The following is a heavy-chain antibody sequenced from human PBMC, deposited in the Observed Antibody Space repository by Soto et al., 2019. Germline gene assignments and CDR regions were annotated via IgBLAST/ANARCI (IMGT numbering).Heavy chain of an antibody. CDR1: GGTFSSYA. D-gene: IGHD3-22*01. V-gene: IGHV1-69*13. Sequence: SVKVSCKAPGGTFSSYAISWVRQAPGQGLEWMGGIIPIFGTANYAQKFQGRVTITADESTSTAYMELSSLRSEDTAVYYCASLDSSGYLDYWGQGTLVTVSS. CDR3: ASLDSSGYLDY. CDR2: IIPIFGTA. J-gene: IGHJ4*02.